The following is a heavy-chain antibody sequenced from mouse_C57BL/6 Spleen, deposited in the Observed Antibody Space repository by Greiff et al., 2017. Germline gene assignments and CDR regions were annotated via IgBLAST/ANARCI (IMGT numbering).Heavy chain of an antibody. Sequence: EVKLVESGGGLVKPGGSLKLSCAASGFTFSSYAMSWVRQTPEKRLEWVATISDGGSYTYYPDNVKGRFTISRDNAKNNLYLQMSHLKSEDTAMYYCARDSGSSHWYFDVWGTGTTVTVSS. CDR1: GFTFSSYA. CDR2: ISDGGSYT. J-gene: IGHJ1*03. V-gene: IGHV5-4*01. CDR3: ARDSGSSHWYFDV. D-gene: IGHD1-1*01.